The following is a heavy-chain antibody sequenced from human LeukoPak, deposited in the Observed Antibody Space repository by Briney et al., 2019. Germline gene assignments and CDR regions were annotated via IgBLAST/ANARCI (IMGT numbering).Heavy chain of an antibody. J-gene: IGHJ4*02. CDR2: IGVSASSR. CDR1: GLTFNKTA. V-gene: IGHV3-23*01. Sequence: GGSLRLSCAASGLTFNKTAMSWVRQSPGKGLEWVSAIGVSASSRYYADFAKGRFTISRDNSKNTVYLQMNNLSAEDTAVYYCAKDERNWNYNLASQTYDWGQGTLVTVSS. D-gene: IGHD1-7*01. CDR3: AKDERNWNYNLASQTYD.